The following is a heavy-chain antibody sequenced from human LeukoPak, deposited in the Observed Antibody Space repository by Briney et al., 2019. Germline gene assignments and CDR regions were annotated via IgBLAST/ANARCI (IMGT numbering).Heavy chain of an antibody. Sequence: LSLTCAVYGGSFSGYYWSWIRQAPGKGLEWVSYISSSGSIIYYADSVKGRFTISRDNAKNSLYLQMNSLRAEDTAVYYCARVGVVPAAMEAYYFDYWGQGTLVTVSS. D-gene: IGHD2-2*01. CDR1: GGSFSGYY. J-gene: IGHJ4*02. V-gene: IGHV3-11*01. CDR3: ARVGVVPAAMEAYYFDY. CDR2: ISSSGSII.